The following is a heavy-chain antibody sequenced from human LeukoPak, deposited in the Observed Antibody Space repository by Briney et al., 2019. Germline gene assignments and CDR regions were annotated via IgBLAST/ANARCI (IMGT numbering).Heavy chain of an antibody. CDR1: GFTFHYYA. D-gene: IGHD6-13*01. Sequence: GGSLRLSCAASGFTFHYYAMTWVRQAPGQGLEWISIIRGNGGSIYYAESVQGRFTISRDNSKNTLYLQMNSLRAEDTAVYYCAKGRIAAAGQRSDAFDIWGQGTMVTVSS. CDR3: AKGRIAAAGQRSDAFDI. J-gene: IGHJ3*02. V-gene: IGHV3-23*01. CDR2: IRGNGGSI.